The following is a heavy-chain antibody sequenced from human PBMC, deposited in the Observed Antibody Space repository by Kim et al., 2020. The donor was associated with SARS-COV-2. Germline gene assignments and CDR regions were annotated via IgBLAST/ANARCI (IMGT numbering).Heavy chain of an antibody. V-gene: IGHV4-4*02. Sequence: LKSRVTISVDKSKNQFSLKLSSVTAADTAVYYCARTYYYDSSGYSYGMDVWGQGTTVTVSS. D-gene: IGHD3-22*01. J-gene: IGHJ6*02. CDR3: ARTYYYDSSGYSYGMDV.